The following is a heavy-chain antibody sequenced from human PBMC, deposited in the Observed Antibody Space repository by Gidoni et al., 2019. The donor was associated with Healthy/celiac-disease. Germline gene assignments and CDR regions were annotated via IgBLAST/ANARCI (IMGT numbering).Heavy chain of an antibody. D-gene: IGHD5-12*01. CDR3: TTGGQYSGYDSLFDY. J-gene: IGHJ4*02. Sequence: EVQLVESGGGWVKTGGSFRLSWPAPGFRFSNAWMTWVRPAPGKGLGWVCRIISKSDGGTTDYAAPVKGRFTISRDDSKNTLYLQVNSLKTEDTAVYYCTTGGQYSGYDSLFDYWGQGTLVTVSS. V-gene: IGHV3-15*01. CDR2: IISKSDGGTT. CDR1: GFRFSNAW.